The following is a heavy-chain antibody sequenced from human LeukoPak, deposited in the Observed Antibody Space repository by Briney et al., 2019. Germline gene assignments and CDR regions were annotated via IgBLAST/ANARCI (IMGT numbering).Heavy chain of an antibody. D-gene: IGHD4-23*01. J-gene: IGHJ3*02. V-gene: IGHV4-39*01. CDR3: ARPPAGGNRLLGDFDI. Sequence: PSETLSLTCTVSGGSISSSSYYWGWIRQPPGKGLEWIGGIYYSGSTYYNPSLKSRVTISVDTSKNQFSLKLSSVTAADTAVYYCARPPAGGNRLLGDFDIWGQGTMVTVSS. CDR2: IYYSGST. CDR1: GGSISSSSYY.